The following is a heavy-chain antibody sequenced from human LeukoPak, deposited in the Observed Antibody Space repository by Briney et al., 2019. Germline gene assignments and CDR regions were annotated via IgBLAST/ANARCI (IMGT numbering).Heavy chain of an antibody. Sequence: GGSLRLSCAASGFTFSSYAMHWVRQAPGKGLEYVSAISSNGGSTYYANSVKGRFTISRDNSKNTLYLQMGSLRAEDMAVYYCARDGAGYDFWSGYFLFDYWGQGTLVTVSS. J-gene: IGHJ4*02. V-gene: IGHV3-64*01. CDR1: GFTFSSYA. D-gene: IGHD3-3*01. CDR3: ARDGAGYDFWSGYFLFDY. CDR2: ISSNGGST.